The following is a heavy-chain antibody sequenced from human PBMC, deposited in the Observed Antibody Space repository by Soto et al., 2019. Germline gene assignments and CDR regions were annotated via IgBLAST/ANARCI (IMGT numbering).Heavy chain of an antibody. Sequence: QVQLVQSGAEVRKPGASVKVSCKASGYNLSTYAINWLRQAPGQGPEWMVWISAYNGKRKYAQKFQGRVTLTTDTSTSTASMELMSLRSDDTAVYYCARDREARGSGYFAPHDYWGQGTLVTVSS. D-gene: IGHD3-22*01. CDR3: ARDREARGSGYFAPHDY. J-gene: IGHJ4*02. CDR1: GYNLSTYA. CDR2: ISAYNGKR. V-gene: IGHV1-18*04.